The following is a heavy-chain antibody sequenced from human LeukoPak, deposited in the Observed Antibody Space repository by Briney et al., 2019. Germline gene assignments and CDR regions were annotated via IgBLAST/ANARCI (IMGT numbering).Heavy chain of an antibody. J-gene: IGHJ4*02. CDR3: ARVAPGHDIGRGYFDY. D-gene: IGHD2-21*01. Sequence: GGSLRLSCAVSGFTFSIYSMNWVRQAPGKGLEWVSYITSTSGTIYYTDSVKGRFTISRDNAKNSLYLQMNSLRAEDTAVYYCARVAPGHDIGRGYFDYWGQGTLVTTSS. V-gene: IGHV3-48*01. CDR1: GFTFSIYS. CDR2: ITSTSGTI.